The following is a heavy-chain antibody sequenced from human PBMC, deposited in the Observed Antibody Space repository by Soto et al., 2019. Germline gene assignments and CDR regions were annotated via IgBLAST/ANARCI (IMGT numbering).Heavy chain of an antibody. V-gene: IGHV1-18*04. CDR1: GYTFSSYG. D-gene: IGHD6-19*01. CDR3: ARDSWGLAVPDYHYYDIDV. Sequence: QVQLVQSGAELKKPGASVKVSCEASGYTFSSYGVSWVRQAPGQGLEWMGWISVYSGNTNYARKLQGRVTMTRDIYTRAVYMELRSLTTDDTAVYYCARDSWGLAVPDYHYYDIDVWGQGTTVTVSS. J-gene: IGHJ6*02. CDR2: ISVYSGNT.